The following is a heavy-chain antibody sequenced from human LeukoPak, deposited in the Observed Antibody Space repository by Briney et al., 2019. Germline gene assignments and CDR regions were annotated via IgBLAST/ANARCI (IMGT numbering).Heavy chain of an antibody. CDR1: GGSFSGYY. CDR2: IKHSGST. CDR3: ARHLGYSGYDLIRGYLWFDY. D-gene: IGHD5-12*01. Sequence: KPSETLSLTCAVYGGSFSGYYWSWIRQPPGKGLEWIGEIKHSGSTNYNPSLKSRVTISVDTSKNQFSLKLSSVTAADTAVYYCARHLGYSGYDLIRGYLWFDYWGQGTLVTVSS. J-gene: IGHJ4*02. V-gene: IGHV4-34*01.